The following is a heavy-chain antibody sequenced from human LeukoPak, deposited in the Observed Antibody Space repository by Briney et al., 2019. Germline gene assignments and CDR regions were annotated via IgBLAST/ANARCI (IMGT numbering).Heavy chain of an antibody. CDR2: ISHSGST. Sequence: PSETLSLTCSVSGASINSGGYSWSWIRQPPGKGLEWTGHISHSGSTYYNPSLKSRVTISVDRSKNQFSLKLSSVTAADTAVYYCASGLGVFDYWGQGTLVTVSS. D-gene: IGHD3/OR15-3a*01. J-gene: IGHJ4*02. CDR3: ASGLGVFDY. V-gene: IGHV4-30-2*02. CDR1: GASINSGGYS.